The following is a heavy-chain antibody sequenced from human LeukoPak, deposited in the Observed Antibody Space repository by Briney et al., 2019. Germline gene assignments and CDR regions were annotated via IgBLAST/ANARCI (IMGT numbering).Heavy chain of an antibody. V-gene: IGHV3-21*01. CDR3: AREVSEGFDF. CDR1: GFTFSGYS. D-gene: IGHD3-22*01. Sequence: GGSLRLSCTASGFTFSGYSMNWIRQAPGKGLEWVSSFGTRSTSVYHAGSVKGRFAISRDNAKNSLYLQMNSLRAEDTDLYYCAREVSEGFDFWGQGTLVTVSS. CDR2: FGTRSTSV. J-gene: IGHJ4*02.